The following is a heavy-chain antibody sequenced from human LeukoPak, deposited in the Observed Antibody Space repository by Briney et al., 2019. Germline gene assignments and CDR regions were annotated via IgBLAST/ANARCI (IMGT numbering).Heavy chain of an antibody. V-gene: IGHV1-8*01. CDR2: MNPNSGNT. CDR1: GYTFTSYD. J-gene: IGHJ6*03. CDR3: ARSGSYYTGGYYYYYMDV. Sequence: ASVKVSCKASGYTFTSYDINWVRQATGQGLEWMGWMNPNSGNTGYAQKFQGRVTMTRNTSISTAYIELSSLRSGDTAVYYCARSGSYYTGGYYYYYMDVWGKGTTVTVSS. D-gene: IGHD1-26*01.